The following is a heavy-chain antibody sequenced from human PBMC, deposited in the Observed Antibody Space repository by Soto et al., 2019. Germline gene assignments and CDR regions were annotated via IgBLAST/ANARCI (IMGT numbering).Heavy chain of an antibody. Sequence: SGPRRVNPTQTLGLTCMFSGFARSTRGVGVGWIRQPPGKALEWLALIYWDDDKRYSPSLKSRLTITKDTSKNQVVLIMTNVDPVDTATYSGVPRERDDPLISNWGQGTLVTVSS. J-gene: IGHJ4*02. V-gene: IGHV2-5*02. CDR2: IYWDDDK. CDR1: GFARSTRGVG. CDR3: VPRERDDPLISN. D-gene: IGHD1-1*01.